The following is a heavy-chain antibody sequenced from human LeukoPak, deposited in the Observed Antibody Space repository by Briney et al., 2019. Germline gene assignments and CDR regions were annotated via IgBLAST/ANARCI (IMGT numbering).Heavy chain of an antibody. V-gene: IGHV3-30-3*01. CDR2: ISYDGSNK. J-gene: IGHJ4*02. D-gene: IGHD1-26*01. CDR3: TTVGREGSFDY. CDR1: GFTFSSYA. Sequence: GGSLRLSCAASGFTFSSYAMHWVRQAPGKGLEWVAVISYDGSNKYYADSVKGRFTISRDNAKKTLYLQMNSLRADDTAVYYCTTVGREGSFDYWGQGTQVTVSS.